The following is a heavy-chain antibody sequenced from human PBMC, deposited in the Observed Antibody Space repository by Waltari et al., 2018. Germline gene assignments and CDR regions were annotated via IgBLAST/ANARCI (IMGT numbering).Heavy chain of an antibody. J-gene: IGHJ4*02. Sequence: EVQLLESGGGLVQPGGSLRLSCAASGFTFSSYAMSWVRQAPGKGLEWVSAIRGIGGSAYSADSVKGRFTISRANAKNTLYLQMNSLRAEDTAVYYCAKKERQWLVGDDLLDYWGQGTLVTVSS. CDR3: AKKERQWLVGDDLLDY. D-gene: IGHD6-19*01. CDR1: GFTFSSYA. V-gene: IGHV3-23*01. CDR2: IRGIGGSA.